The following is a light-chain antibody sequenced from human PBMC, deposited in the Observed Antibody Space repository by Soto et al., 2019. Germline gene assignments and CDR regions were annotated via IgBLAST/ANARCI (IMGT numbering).Light chain of an antibody. J-gene: IGKJ4*01. CDR1: QSVSSY. CDR2: DAS. Sequence: ILLTQSQATLSLSPGERAFLSCRASQSVSSYLAWYQKKPGQAPRLLIYDASNRATGIPARFSGSGSGTDFTLTISSLEPEDFAVYYCQQRSNWPPLTFGGGTKVDIK. V-gene: IGKV3-11*01. CDR3: QQRSNWPPLT.